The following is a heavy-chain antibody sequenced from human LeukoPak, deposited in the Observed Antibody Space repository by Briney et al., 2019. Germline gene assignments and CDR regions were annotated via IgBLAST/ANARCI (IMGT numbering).Heavy chain of an antibody. Sequence: ASVKVSCKASGYTFTSYGISWVRQAPGQGLEWMGWISAYNGNTNYAQKLQGRVTMTTDTSTSTAYMELRSLRSEDTAVYYCARGYCSSTSCAGLGYWGQGTLVTVSS. CDR2: ISAYNGNT. CDR1: GYTFTSYG. J-gene: IGHJ4*02. CDR3: ARGYCSSTSCAGLGY. D-gene: IGHD2-2*01. V-gene: IGHV1-18*01.